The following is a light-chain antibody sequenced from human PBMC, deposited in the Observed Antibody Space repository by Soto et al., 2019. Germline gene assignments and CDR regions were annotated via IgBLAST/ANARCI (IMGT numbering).Light chain of an antibody. Sequence: EIVLTQSPATLSLSAGERATLSCRASQSVSSFLAWYQQNPGQAPRLLIYDASNKATGVPPRFTGGGPGTGFTCTCIRLEPEVFRVYYWPERSGRSNIGGGTKVEFK. CDR1: QSVSSF. CDR3: PERSGRSN. J-gene: IGKJ4*01. CDR2: DAS. V-gene: IGKV3-11*01.